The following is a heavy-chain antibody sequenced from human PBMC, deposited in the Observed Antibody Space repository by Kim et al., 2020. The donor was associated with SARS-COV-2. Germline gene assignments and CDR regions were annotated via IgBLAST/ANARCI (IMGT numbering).Heavy chain of an antibody. Sequence: GGSLRLSCAASGFTFSSYAMHWVRQAPGKGLEWVAVISYDGSNKYYADSVKGRFTISRDNSKNTLYLQMNSLRAEDTAVYYCASRYSSSTLGYWGQGTLVTVSS. V-gene: IGHV3-30-3*01. CDR2: ISYDGSNK. CDR1: GFTFSSYA. J-gene: IGHJ4*02. D-gene: IGHD6-13*01. CDR3: ASRYSSSTLGY.